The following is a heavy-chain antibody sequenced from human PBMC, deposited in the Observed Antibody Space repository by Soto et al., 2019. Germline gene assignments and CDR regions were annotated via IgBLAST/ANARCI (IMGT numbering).Heavy chain of an antibody. CDR3: ARQGVWADYYYYGMDV. J-gene: IGHJ6*02. V-gene: IGHV4-39*01. Sequence: SETLSLTCTVSGGSISSSSYYWGWIRQPPGKGLEWIGSIYYSGSTYYNPSLKSRVTISVDTSKNQFSLKLSSVTAADTAVYYCARQGVWADYYYYGMDVWGQGITVTVSS. CDR2: IYYSGST. CDR1: GGSISSSSYY. D-gene: IGHD3-16*01.